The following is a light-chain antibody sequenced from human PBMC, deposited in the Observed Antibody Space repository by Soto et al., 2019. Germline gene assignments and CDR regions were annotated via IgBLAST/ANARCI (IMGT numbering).Light chain of an antibody. CDR3: GAWDSSLSAVV. CDR1: SSNIGNNY. CDR2: ENN. Sequence: QSALTQPPSVSAAPGQKVTISCSGSSSNIGNNYVSWYQQLPGTAPKLLIYENNKRPSGIPDRFSGSKSGTSATLGITGLQTGDEDDYYCGAWDSSLSAVVFGGGTKLTVL. V-gene: IGLV1-51*02. J-gene: IGLJ2*01.